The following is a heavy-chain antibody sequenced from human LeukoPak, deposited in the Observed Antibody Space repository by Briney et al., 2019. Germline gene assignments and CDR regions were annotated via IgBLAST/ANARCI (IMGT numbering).Heavy chain of an antibody. CDR1: GYTFTGYY. Sequence: ASVKLSCRASGYTFTGYYIHWVRQAPGQGLEWMGWINPNSGATNYAQKFQGRVTMTRDTPISTAYMELSRLRSDDTAVYYCARDFGDYYDNGDLLNWFDPWGQGTLVTVSS. J-gene: IGHJ5*02. CDR2: INPNSGAT. CDR3: ARDFGDYYDNGDLLNWFDP. D-gene: IGHD3-22*01. V-gene: IGHV1-2*02.